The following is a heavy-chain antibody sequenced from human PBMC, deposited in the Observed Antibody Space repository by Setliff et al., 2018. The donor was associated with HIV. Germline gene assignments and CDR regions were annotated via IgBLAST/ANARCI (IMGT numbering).Heavy chain of an antibody. V-gene: IGHV3-7*03. J-gene: IGHJ4*03. Sequence: GGSLRLSCAASGFTFSSHWMAWVRQAPGKGLEWVANIKEDGSETFYVDSVKGRFTMSRDNAKNTLYLEMNSLRVEDTAVYYCVRSFQGGCFDSWGQGTQVTVSS. CDR3: VRSFQGGCFDS. CDR1: GFTFSSHW. CDR2: IKEDGSET.